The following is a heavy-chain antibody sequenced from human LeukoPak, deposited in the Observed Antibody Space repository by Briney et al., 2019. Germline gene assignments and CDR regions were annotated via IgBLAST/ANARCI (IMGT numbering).Heavy chain of an antibody. Sequence: GRSLRLSCAASGFTFSSYGMHWGRQAPGKGLGWVAVIWYDESNKYYEDSVKGRFTISRDNSKNTLYLQMNSLRAEDTAVYYCVREVIAVAGTGFDYWGQGTLVTVSS. V-gene: IGHV3-33*01. D-gene: IGHD6-19*01. J-gene: IGHJ4*02. CDR1: GFTFSSYG. CDR3: VREVIAVAGTGFDY. CDR2: IWYDESNK.